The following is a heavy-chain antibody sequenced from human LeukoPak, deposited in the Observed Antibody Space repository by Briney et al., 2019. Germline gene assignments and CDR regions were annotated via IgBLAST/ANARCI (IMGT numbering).Heavy chain of an antibody. J-gene: IGHJ4*02. CDR3: ARTSRGGYSGYDPNFDY. CDR1: GGTFSSYA. CDR2: IIPIFGTA. V-gene: IGHV1-69*13. Sequence: SVKVSCKASGGTFSSYAISWVRQAPGQGLEWMGGIIPIFGTANYAQKFQGRVTITADESTSTAYMELSSLRSEDTAAYYCARTSRGGYSGYDPNFDYWGQGTLVTVSS. D-gene: IGHD5-12*01.